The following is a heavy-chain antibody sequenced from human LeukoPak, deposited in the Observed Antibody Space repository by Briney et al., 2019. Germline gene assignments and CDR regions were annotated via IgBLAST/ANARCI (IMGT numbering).Heavy chain of an antibody. CDR3: ARVGHSSGWFFDY. J-gene: IGHJ4*02. CDR1: GFTFSSYS. CDR2: ISSSSSYI. V-gene: IGHV3-21*01. D-gene: IGHD6-19*01. Sequence: GGSLRLSCAASGFTFSSYSMNWVRQAPGKGLGWVSSISSSSSYIYYADSVKGRFTISRDNAKNSLYLQMNSLRAEDTAVYYCARVGHSSGWFFDYWGQGTLVTVSS.